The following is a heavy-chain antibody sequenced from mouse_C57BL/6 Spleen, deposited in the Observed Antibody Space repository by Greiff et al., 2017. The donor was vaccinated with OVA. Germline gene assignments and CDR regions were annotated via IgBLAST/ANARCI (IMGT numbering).Heavy chain of an antibody. CDR2: IYPGDGDT. V-gene: IGHV1-80*01. D-gene: IGHD3-2*02. CDR1: GYAFSSYW. Sequence: QVQLQQSGAELVKPGASVKISCKASGYAFSSYWMNWVKQRPGQGLEWIGQIYPGDGDTNYNGKFKGKATLTADKSSSTAYMQLSSLSSEDSAVYFCARLGTAQAWFAYWGQGILVTVSA. J-gene: IGHJ3*01. CDR3: ARLGTAQAWFAY.